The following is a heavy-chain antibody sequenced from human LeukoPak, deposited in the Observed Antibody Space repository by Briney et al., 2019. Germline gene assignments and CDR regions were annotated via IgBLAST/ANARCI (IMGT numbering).Heavy chain of an antibody. J-gene: IGHJ3*02. CDR2: INHNGST. CDR3: ARARIGGIVVVPAARDAFDI. V-gene: IGHV4-34*01. CDR1: GGSISSYY. Sequence: SETLSLTCTVSGGSISSYYWSWIRQPPGKGLEWIGEINHNGSTNYNPSLKSRVTISVDTSKNQFSLKLSSVTAADTAAYYCARARIGGIVVVPAARDAFDIWGQGTMVTVSS. D-gene: IGHD2-2*01.